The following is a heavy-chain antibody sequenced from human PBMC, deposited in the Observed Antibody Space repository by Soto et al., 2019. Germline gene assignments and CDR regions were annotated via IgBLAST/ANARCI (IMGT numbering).Heavy chain of an antibody. CDR1: GFTFSSYS. CDR2: ISSSSSYI. J-gene: IGHJ4*02. V-gene: IGHV3-21*04. CDR3: AKGRGGSGSLTPRVDF. D-gene: IGHD3-10*01. Sequence: GGSLRLSCAASGFTFSSYSMNWVRQAPGKGLEWVSSISSSSSYIYYADSVKGRFTISRDNAKNTLYLQMSSLRAEDTALYYCAKGRGGSGSLTPRVDFWGQGTLVTVSS.